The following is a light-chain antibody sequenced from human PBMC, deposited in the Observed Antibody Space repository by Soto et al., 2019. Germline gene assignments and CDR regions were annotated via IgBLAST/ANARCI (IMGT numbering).Light chain of an antibody. CDR3: QPWGAGIQV. CDR2: LNGDGSH. Sequence: QPVLTQSPSASASLGASVKLTCTLSSGHSSYAIAWHQQQPEKGPRYLMKLNGDGSHKKGAGIPDRFSGSSSGAERYLIISSLQSQDEADYYCQPWGAGIQVFGGGTKLTVL. V-gene: IGLV4-69*01. CDR1: SGHSSYA. J-gene: IGLJ3*02.